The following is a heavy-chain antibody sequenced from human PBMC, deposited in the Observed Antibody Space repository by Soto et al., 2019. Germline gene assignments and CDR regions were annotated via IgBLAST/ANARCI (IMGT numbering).Heavy chain of an antibody. CDR2: IFYTGTT. V-gene: IGHV4-31*03. D-gene: IGHD2-15*01. J-gene: IGHJ4*02. CDR3: ARTFCSAGTCYQFDY. Sequence: SETLSLTCSVSGGSISSGGYYWSWIRQHPGKGLQWIGYIFYTGTTYYTPSLKSRVTMSVDTSQNQFSLNVTSLTAADTAVYFCARTFCSAGTCYQFDYRARGTPVPVSS. CDR1: GGSISSGGYY.